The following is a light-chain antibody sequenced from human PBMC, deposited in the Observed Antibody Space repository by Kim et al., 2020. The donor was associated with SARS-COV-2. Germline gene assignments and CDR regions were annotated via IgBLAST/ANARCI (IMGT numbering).Light chain of an antibody. CDR3: QQRSHWPPSLI. CDR1: QGVGNY. J-gene: IGKJ4*01. CDR2: DAS. V-gene: IGKV3-11*01. Sequence: PWERASLSCRASQGVGNYLAWYQQNNGQPPRLLIYDASKRATGTPARFSGSGSGMDFTLTISSLEPEDFAVYYCQQRSHWPPSLIFGGGTKVDIK.